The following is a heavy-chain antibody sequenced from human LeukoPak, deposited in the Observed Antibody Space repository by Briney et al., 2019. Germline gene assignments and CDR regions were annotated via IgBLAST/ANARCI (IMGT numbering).Heavy chain of an antibody. Sequence: GGSLRLSCAASGFTFSNYGMNWVCQAPGKGLEWVGIIAYDGSNKYYADSVKGRFTISRDNSKNTPSLQMNSLRAEDTAVYYCAKDGAKKYSSRQAALDYWGQGTLVTVSS. CDR2: IAYDGSNK. D-gene: IGHD6-13*01. CDR1: GFTFSNYG. V-gene: IGHV3-30*02. CDR3: AKDGAKKYSSRQAALDY. J-gene: IGHJ4*02.